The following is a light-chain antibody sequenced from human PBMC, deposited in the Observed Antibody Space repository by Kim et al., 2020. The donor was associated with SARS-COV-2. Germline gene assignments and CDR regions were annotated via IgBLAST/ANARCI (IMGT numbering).Light chain of an antibody. CDR3: QQTYISPFT. CDR1: QNINSH. Sequence: ASVGDRVNITCPTSQNINSHLNWYHQKPGRGPKLLIYAASTLQGGVPSRFSGSGSETDFTLTISSLQPEDFATYFCQQTYISPFTFGPGTKVDIK. J-gene: IGKJ3*01. V-gene: IGKV1-39*01. CDR2: AAS.